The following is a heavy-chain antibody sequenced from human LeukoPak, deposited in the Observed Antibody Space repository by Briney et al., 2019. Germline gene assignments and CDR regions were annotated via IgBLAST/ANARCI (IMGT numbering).Heavy chain of an antibody. J-gene: IGHJ4*02. D-gene: IGHD5-24*01. CDR3: AKEGRSLQTY. Sequence: GGSLRLSCAASEFTFSTYWMSWVRQAPGKGLEWVANIKEDGSEKRYVGSVKGRFTISRDNAKNSLYLQMNSLRADDTAVYYCAKEGRSLQTYWGQGTLVTVSS. V-gene: IGHV3-7*03. CDR2: IKEDGSEK. CDR1: EFTFSTYW.